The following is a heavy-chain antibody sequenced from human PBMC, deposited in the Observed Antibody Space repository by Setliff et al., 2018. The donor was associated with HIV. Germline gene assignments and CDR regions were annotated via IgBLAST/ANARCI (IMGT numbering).Heavy chain of an antibody. CDR3: AGVPGRYDSSGYAFDI. Sequence: GASVKVSCKSSGYTFTAYYIHWVRQAPGQGLEWMGWINPNSGGTNYAQKFQGRVTMTRDTSISTAYMELSRLRSDDTAVYYCAGVPGRYDSSGYAFDIWGQGTMVTVSS. J-gene: IGHJ3*02. CDR1: GYTFTAYY. CDR2: INPNSGGT. V-gene: IGHV1-2*02. D-gene: IGHD3-22*01.